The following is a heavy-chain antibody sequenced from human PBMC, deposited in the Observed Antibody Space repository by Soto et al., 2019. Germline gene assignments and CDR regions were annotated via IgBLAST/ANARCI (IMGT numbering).Heavy chain of an antibody. CDR1: GYSMRIGGYY. V-gene: IGHV4-31*03. Sequence: QVQLQESGPGLVKPSQTLSLTCSVSGYSMRIGGYYWSWIRQLPGKGLEWIGYIYYSGSTNYNPSVKSRVTXSXAXSXXQFSLRLSSVTAADTAVYYCASGEGSGRARDWFDTWGQGTRVTVSS. D-gene: IGHD3-10*01. CDR2: IYYSGST. CDR3: ASGEGSGRARDWFDT. J-gene: IGHJ5*02.